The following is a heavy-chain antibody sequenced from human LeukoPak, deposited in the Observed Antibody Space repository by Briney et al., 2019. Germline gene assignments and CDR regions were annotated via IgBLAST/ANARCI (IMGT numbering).Heavy chain of an antibody. V-gene: IGHV3-23*01. Sequence: PGGSLRLSCAASGFTFSSYAMSWVRQAPGKGLEWVSAISGSGGSTYYADSVKGRFTISRDNSKNTLYLQMNSLRAEDTAVYYCAKDPLALTSVLYFDYWGQGTLVTVSS. CDR1: GFTFSSYA. D-gene: IGHD3-9*01. J-gene: IGHJ4*02. CDR3: AKDPLALTSVLYFDY. CDR2: ISGSGGST.